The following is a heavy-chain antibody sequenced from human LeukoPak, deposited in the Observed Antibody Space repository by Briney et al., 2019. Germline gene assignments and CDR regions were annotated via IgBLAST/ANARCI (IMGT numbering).Heavy chain of an antibody. CDR2: ISYDGSNK. CDR3: ARGDDYYGMDV. D-gene: IGHD3-16*01. V-gene: IGHV3-30*03. J-gene: IGHJ6*02. CDR1: GFTFSSYG. Sequence: GRSLRLSCAASGFTFSSYGMHWVRQVPGKGLEWVAVISYDGSNKYYADSVKGRFTISRDNSKNTLYLQMNSLRAEDTAVYYCARGDDYYGMDVWGQGTTVTVSS.